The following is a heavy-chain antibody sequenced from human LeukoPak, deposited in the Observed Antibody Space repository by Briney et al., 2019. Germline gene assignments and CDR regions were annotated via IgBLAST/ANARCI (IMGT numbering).Heavy chain of an antibody. CDR1: GGSISSSNW. CDR3: ARFYDSSGYHFDY. Sequence: SGTLSLTCAVSGGSISSSNWWSWVRQPPGKGLEWIGEIYHSGSTNYNPSLKRRVTISVDKSKNQFSLKLSSVTAADTAVYYCARFYDSSGYHFDYWGQGTLVTVSS. CDR2: IYHSGST. J-gene: IGHJ4*02. D-gene: IGHD3-22*01. V-gene: IGHV4-4*02.